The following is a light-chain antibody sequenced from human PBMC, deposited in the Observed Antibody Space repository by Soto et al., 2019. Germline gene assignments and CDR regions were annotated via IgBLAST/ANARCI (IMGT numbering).Light chain of an antibody. CDR2: EVT. J-gene: IGLJ3*02. CDR3: SSYADSISVL. V-gene: IGLV2-8*01. Sequence: QSALTQPPSASGSPGQSVTISCTGTSSDVGAYNYVSWYQQHPGKAPKLMIYEVTKRPSGVPDRFSGSKSGNTASLTVSGIQAEDEADYYCSSYADSISVLFGGGTKVTVL. CDR1: SSDVGAYNY.